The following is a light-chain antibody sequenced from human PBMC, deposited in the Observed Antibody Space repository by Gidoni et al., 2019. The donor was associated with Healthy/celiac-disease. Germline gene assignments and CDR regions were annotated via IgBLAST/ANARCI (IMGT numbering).Light chain of an antibody. J-gene: IGKJ1*01. V-gene: IGKV3-11*01. CDR3: QQRSNWPPWT. Sequence: EIVLTQSPATLSLSPGERATLSCRASQRVSSYLAWSQQKPGQAPRLLIYDASNRATGIPARFSGSGSGTDFTLAISSLAPEDFAVYYCQQRSNWPPWTFXXXTKVEIK. CDR2: DAS. CDR1: QRVSSY.